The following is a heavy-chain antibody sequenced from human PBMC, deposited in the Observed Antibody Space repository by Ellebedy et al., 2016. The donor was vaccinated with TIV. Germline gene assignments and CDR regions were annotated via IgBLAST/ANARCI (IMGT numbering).Heavy chain of an antibody. CDR2: IDWDDDK. J-gene: IGHJ4*02. D-gene: IGHD2-15*01. CDR1: GFSLSTSGMC. V-gene: IGHV2-70*11. CDR3: ARTPLGYCSGGSCSSAFDY. Sequence: SGPTLVKPTQTLTLTCTFSGFSLSTSGMCVSWIRQPPGKALEWLARIDWDDDKYYSTSLKTRLTISKDTSKNQVVLTMTNMDPVDTATYYCARTPLGYCSGGSCSSAFDYWGQGTLVTVSS.